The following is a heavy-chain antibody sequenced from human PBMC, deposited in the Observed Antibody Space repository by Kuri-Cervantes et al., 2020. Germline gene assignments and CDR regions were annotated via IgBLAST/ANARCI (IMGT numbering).Heavy chain of an antibody. CDR2: INHSGST. D-gene: IGHD3-10*01. CDR1: GGSFSGYY. CDR3: ARAPPRGNWFDP. J-gene: IGHJ5*02. Sequence: ESLKISCAVYGGSFSGYYWSWIRQPPGKGLEWIGEINHSGSTNYNPSLKSRVTISVDTSKNQFSLKLSSVTAADTAVYYCARAPPRGNWFDPWGQGTLVTVSS. V-gene: IGHV4-34*01.